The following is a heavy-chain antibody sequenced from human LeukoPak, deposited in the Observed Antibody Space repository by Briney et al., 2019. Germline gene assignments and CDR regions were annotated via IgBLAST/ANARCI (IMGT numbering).Heavy chain of an antibody. D-gene: IGHD3-10*01. CDR2: IYPVDSDT. CDR1: GYSFTIYW. Sequence: GESLKISCKGSGYSFTIYWIGWVRQMPGKGLEWMGIIYPVDSDTRYSPSFQGQVTISADKSISTAYLQWSSLKASDTAMYYCARLAGSGSYYSASPSGTQLDYWGQGTLVTVSS. V-gene: IGHV5-51*01. J-gene: IGHJ4*02. CDR3: ARLAGSGSYYSASPSGTQLDY.